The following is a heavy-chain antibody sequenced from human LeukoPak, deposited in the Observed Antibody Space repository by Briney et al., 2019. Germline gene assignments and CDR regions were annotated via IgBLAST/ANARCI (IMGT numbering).Heavy chain of an antibody. CDR3: AREGVDTALDY. Sequence: SVKVSCKASGGTFSSYAISWVRQAPGQGLEWMGGFIPIFGTANYAQKFQGRVTITTDESTSTAYMELSSLRSEGTAVYYCAREGVDTALDYWGQGTLVTVSS. J-gene: IGHJ4*02. V-gene: IGHV1-69*05. CDR1: GGTFSSYA. CDR2: FIPIFGTA. D-gene: IGHD5-18*01.